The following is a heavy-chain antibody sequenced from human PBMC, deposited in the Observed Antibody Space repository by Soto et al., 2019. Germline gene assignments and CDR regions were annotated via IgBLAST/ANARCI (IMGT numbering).Heavy chain of an antibody. CDR1: GFTFNTFA. CDR2: LSGSGSLS. J-gene: IGHJ4*02. D-gene: IGHD2-15*01. CDR3: ARDRGGALDS. Sequence: EVLLLESGGGLVQPGGSLRLCCAASGFTFNTFAMTWVRQAPGKGLEWVSALSGSGSLSYYADSVKGRFTISRDNSKNTMYLQMNYLRVDESAVYFCARDRGGALDSWGQGTLVTVSS. V-gene: IGHV3-23*01.